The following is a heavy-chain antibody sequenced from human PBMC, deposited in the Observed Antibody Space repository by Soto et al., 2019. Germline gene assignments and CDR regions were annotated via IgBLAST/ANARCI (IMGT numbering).Heavy chain of an antibody. CDR2: IYYIGST. J-gene: IGHJ4*02. Sequence: SETLSLTCTVSGGSISSGYYYCSWIRQPPGKGLEWIGYIYYIGSTYYNPSLKSRVSISVDTSKNQFSLKLSSVTAEDTAVYYCARDSIYGGTFDYSGQGTLVTLSS. V-gene: IGHV4-30-4*01. D-gene: IGHD2-15*01. CDR1: GGSISSGYYY. CDR3: ARDSIYGGTFDY.